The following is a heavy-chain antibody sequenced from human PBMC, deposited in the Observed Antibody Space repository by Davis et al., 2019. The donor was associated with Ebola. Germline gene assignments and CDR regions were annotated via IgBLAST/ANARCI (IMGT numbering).Heavy chain of an antibody. CDR2: FDPEDGET. V-gene: IGHV1-24*01. Sequence: AASVKVSCKVSGYTLTDLSMHWVRQAPGKGLEWMGGFDPEDGETIYAQKFQGRVTMTEDTSTDTAYMELSSLRSEDTAVYYCATDLHYYDSSGYYGWGQGTLVTVSS. D-gene: IGHD3-22*01. J-gene: IGHJ4*02. CDR1: GYTLTDLS. CDR3: ATDLHYYDSSGYYG.